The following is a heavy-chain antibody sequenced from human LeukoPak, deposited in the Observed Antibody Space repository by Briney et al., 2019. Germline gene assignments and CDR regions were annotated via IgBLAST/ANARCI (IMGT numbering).Heavy chain of an antibody. CDR2: INQDGCEK. D-gene: IGHD2-2*01. CDR1: GFTFSSYW. Sequence: GGSLRLSCAAPGFTFSSYWMSWVRQAPGKGLEWVANINQDGCEKYYVDSVKGRFTISRDNAKNSLYLQMNSLRAEDTAVYYCARLYCSSTSCYARGGGFDYWGQGTLVTVSS. CDR3: ARLYCSSTSCYARGGGFDY. J-gene: IGHJ4*02. V-gene: IGHV3-7*01.